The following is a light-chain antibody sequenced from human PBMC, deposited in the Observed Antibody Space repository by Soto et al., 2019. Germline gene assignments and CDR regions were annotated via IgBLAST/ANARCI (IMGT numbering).Light chain of an antibody. Sequence: QSALTQPPSASGSPGQPVTISCTGTSSDVGGYNYVSWYQQHPGKAPKLMTYEVTKRPSGVPDRFSGSKSGNTASLTVSGLQAEDEADYYCTSYSGSNNFVFGTGTKLTVL. CDR3: TSYSGSNNFV. J-gene: IGLJ1*01. CDR2: EVT. V-gene: IGLV2-8*01. CDR1: SSDVGGYNY.